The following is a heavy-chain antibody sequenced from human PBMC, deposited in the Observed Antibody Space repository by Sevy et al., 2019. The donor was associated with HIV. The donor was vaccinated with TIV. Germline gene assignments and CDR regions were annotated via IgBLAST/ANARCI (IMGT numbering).Heavy chain of an antibody. J-gene: IGHJ4*02. V-gene: IGHV4-39*01. CDR2: VYYSGSA. Sequence: SETLSLTCTVSGGSVSSSGYYWGWIRQPPGKGLEWIGNVYYSGSADYNPSLKSRATISVDTSKNQFSLKVKSVTAAVTAVYYCARQGGIVDRAFDFWGQGTLVTVSS. CDR3: ARQGGIVDRAFDF. CDR1: GGSVSSSGYY. D-gene: IGHD2-21*01.